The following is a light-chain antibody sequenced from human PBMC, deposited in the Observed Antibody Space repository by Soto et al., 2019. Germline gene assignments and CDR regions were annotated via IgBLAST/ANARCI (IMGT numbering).Light chain of an antibody. CDR1: SSVVGAYNY. CDR2: DVS. CDR3: GSYTTSSNYV. V-gene: IGLV2-14*01. Sequence: QPGLSQPASVPVSPAQSITISCTGTSSVVGAYNYVSWYQQHPGKAPKLMIYDVSHRPSGVSHRFSGSKSGNTASLTISGLQAEDEADYYCGSYTTSSNYVFGTGTKVTVL. J-gene: IGLJ1*01.